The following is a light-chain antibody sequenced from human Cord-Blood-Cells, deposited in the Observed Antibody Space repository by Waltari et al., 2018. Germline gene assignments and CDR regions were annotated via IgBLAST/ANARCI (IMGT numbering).Light chain of an antibody. CDR3: RPSYTTPDP. CDR1: QSISSY. CDR2: ASS. V-gene: IGKV1-39*01. Sequence: DIQMTQSPPSLSASVVDRVTLTYRASQSISSYLNLYQHQPGKTPKLLIYASSSWQSGAPSRFSGSDSGKDFTLTISSLPPGDFAAYDCRPSYTTPDPLGEGTKL. J-gene: IGKJ2*01.